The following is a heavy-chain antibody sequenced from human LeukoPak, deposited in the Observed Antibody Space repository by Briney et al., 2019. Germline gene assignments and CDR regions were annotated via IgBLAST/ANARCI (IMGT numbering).Heavy chain of an antibody. V-gene: IGHV1-69*04. CDR3: ARSYYGSGSYYYYFDY. CDR2: IIPILGIT. J-gene: IGHJ4*02. D-gene: IGHD3-10*01. CDR1: GGTFSDYA. Sequence: SVKVSCKPSGGTFSDYAFSWVRQAPGQGLEWVARIIPILGITNSALKFRGRVTITADNSTSTAYMELSGLTSEDTAVYYCARSYYGSGSYYYYFDYWAQGTLVTVSS.